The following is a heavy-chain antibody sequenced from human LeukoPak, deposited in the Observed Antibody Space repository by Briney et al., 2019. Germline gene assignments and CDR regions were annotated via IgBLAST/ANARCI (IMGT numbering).Heavy chain of an antibody. CDR2: TNSDGSST. CDR1: GFTFSRYW. V-gene: IGHV3-74*01. J-gene: IGHJ5*02. D-gene: IGHD3-22*01. CDR3: ARVLHKRNYDSSDYYAS. Sequence: GGSLSLSCAASGFTFSRYWMYWVRQAPGRGLVWVSHTNSDGSSTGYADSVKGRFTISRDNANNTVYLQMNSLRAEDTAVYYCARVLHKRNYDSSDYYASWGQGTLVTVSS.